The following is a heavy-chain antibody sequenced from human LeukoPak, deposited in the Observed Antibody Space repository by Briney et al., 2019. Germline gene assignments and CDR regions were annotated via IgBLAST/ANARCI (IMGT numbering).Heavy chain of an antibody. D-gene: IGHD6-6*01. Sequence: ASVKVSCKASGYTFTGYYMHWVRQAPGQGLEWMGWINPNSGGTNYAQKFQDRVTMTRDTSISTAYMELSRLRSDDTAVYYCARESLEYSSSSDAFDIWGQGTMVTVSS. CDR2: INPNSGGT. CDR3: ARESLEYSSSSDAFDI. V-gene: IGHV1-2*02. J-gene: IGHJ3*02. CDR1: GYTFTGYY.